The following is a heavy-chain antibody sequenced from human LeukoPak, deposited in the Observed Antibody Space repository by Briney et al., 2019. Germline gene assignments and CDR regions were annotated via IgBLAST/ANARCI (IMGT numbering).Heavy chain of an antibody. CDR3: ATVLHRTDSSGYSPFQH. Sequence: GGSLRLSCAASGFTFSSYSMNWVRQAPGKGLEWMGGFDPEDGETIYAQKFQGRVTMTEDTSTDTAYMELSSLRSEDTAVYYCATVLHRTDSSGYSPFQHWGQGTLVTVSS. D-gene: IGHD3-22*01. CDR2: FDPEDGET. J-gene: IGHJ1*01. CDR1: GFTFSSYS. V-gene: IGHV1-24*01.